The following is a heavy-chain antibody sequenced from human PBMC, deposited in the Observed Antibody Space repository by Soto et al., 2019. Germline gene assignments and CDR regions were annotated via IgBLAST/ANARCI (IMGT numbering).Heavy chain of an antibody. V-gene: IGHV3-21*01. CDR1: GFTCSSYS. CDR3: AREGIYDYVWGSYRYFDY. Sequence: PGGPLRLPCAASGFTCSSYSMNWVRQAPGKGLEWVSSISSSSSYIYYADSVKGRFTISRDNAKNSLYLQMNSLRAEDTAVYYCAREGIYDYVWGSYRYFDYWGQGTLVTVSS. D-gene: IGHD3-16*02. CDR2: ISSSSSYI. J-gene: IGHJ4*02.